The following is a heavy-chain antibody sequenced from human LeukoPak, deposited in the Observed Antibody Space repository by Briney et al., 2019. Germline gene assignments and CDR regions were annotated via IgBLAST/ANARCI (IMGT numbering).Heavy chain of an antibody. Sequence: GGSLRLSCAASGFIFSDYYMSWVRQAPGKGLEWVANIKEDGSDKYYVDSVKGRFTISRDHAKDSLYLQMNSLRVEDTAVYYCATGWLDHWGQGALVTVSS. J-gene: IGHJ4*02. V-gene: IGHV3-7*03. D-gene: IGHD2-15*01. CDR1: GFIFSDYY. CDR2: IKEDGSDK. CDR3: ATGWLDH.